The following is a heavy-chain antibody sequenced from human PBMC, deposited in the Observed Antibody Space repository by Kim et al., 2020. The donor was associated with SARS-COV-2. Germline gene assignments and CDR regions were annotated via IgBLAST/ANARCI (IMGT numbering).Heavy chain of an antibody. V-gene: IGHV4-31*03. J-gene: IGHJ5*02. CDR3: ARVAPTISSWFDP. D-gene: IGHD5-12*01. Sequence: SETLSLTCTVSGGSINSGGYYWSWVRQHPGKGLEWIGYIYYSGSTYYNPTLKSRVTISVDTSKNQFSLKLSSVTAADTAVYYCARVAPTISSWFDPWGQGTLVTVSS. CDR1: GGSINSGGYY. CDR2: IYYSGST.